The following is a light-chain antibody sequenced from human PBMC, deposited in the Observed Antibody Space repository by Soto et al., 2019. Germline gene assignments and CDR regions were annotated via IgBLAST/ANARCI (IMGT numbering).Light chain of an antibody. CDR1: QSVSDN. V-gene: IGKV3-15*01. CDR2: GVS. Sequence: EIVMTQSPGTLSLSPGERATLSCRASQSVSDNLAWYQQKPRQAPRLLIYGVSTRATGIPARFSGSEFGTEFTLTISRLQSEDFAVYYCQQYNDWPCTFGPGTKVDIK. J-gene: IGKJ3*01. CDR3: QQYNDWPCT.